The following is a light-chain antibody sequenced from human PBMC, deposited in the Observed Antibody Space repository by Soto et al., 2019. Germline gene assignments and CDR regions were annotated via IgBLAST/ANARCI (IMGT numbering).Light chain of an antibody. CDR2: HNS. V-gene: IGLV1-47*02. CDR1: SSNIGNNN. CDR3: AAWDDSLGAVV. Sequence: QSVLTQPPSASATPGQRVTISCSGSSSNIGNNNAYWYQQVPGTAPKLLIHHNSLRPSWVPDRFSGSKSGTSASLAISGLQSDDESDHYCAAWDDSLGAVVFGGGTQLTVL. J-gene: IGLJ2*01.